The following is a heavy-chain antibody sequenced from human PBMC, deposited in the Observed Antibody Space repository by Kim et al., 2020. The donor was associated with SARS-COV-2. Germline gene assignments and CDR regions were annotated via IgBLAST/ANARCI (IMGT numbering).Heavy chain of an antibody. V-gene: IGHV3-23*01. Sequence: DSVKGRFTISRDNSKNTLYLQMNSLRAEDTAVYYCAKGVRAAAGRCWFDPWGQGTLVTVSS. D-gene: IGHD6-13*01. CDR3: AKGVRAAAGRCWFDP. J-gene: IGHJ5*02.